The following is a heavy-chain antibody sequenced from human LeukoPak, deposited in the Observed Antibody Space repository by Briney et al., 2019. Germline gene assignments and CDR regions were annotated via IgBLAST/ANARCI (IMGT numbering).Heavy chain of an antibody. V-gene: IGHV4-39*07. CDR3: ARARWGTGEAFDI. CDR2: IYYSGST. CDR1: GGSISSSSYY. J-gene: IGHJ3*02. Sequence: PSETLSLTCTVSGGSISSSSYYWGWIRQPPGKGLEWIGSIYYSGSTYYNPSLKSRVTISVDTSKNQFSLKLSSVTAADTAVYYCARARWGTGEAFDIWGQGTIVTVSS. D-gene: IGHD4-23*01.